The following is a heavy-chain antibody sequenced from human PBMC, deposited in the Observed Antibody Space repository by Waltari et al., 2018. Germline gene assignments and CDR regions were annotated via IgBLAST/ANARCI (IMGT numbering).Heavy chain of an antibody. V-gene: IGHV3-43*02. Sequence: EVQLVESGGGVVQPGGSLRLSCAASGFTFDDYAMHWVRQAPGKGLEWVSLISGDGGSTYYADAGKGRFTISRDNSKNSLYLQMNSLRTEDTALYYCASDYYGSGSHFDYWGQGTLVTVSS. D-gene: IGHD3-10*01. CDR1: GFTFDDYA. CDR3: ASDYYGSGSHFDY. CDR2: ISGDGGST. J-gene: IGHJ4*02.